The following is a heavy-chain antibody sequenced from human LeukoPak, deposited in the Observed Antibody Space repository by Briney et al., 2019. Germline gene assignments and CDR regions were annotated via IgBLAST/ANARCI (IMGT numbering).Heavy chain of an antibody. D-gene: IGHD1-26*01. CDR3: AKGSGDYYFDY. CDR2: ISYDGSNK. Sequence: GGSLRLPCAASGFTFSSYGMHWVRQAPGKGLEWVAVISYDGSNKYYADSVKGRFTISRDNSKNTLYLQMNSLRAEDTAVYYCAKGSGDYYFDYWGQGTLVTVSS. J-gene: IGHJ4*02. V-gene: IGHV3-30*18. CDR1: GFTFSSYG.